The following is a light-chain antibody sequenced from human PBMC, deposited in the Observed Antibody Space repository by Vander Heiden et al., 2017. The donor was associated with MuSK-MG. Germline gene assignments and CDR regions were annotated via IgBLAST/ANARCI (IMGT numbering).Light chain of an antibody. J-gene: IGKJ2*01. V-gene: IGKV4-1*01. CDR3: QRYSSTPRT. CDR1: QSVLYSSNNKNY. Sequence: DIVMTQSPDSLPVSLRETATLNCKSSQSVLYSSNNKNYLAWYQQKPGQPPKLLIYWASTRESGVPDRFSGCGSGTDFTLTMSSRQAEDVAVYFCQRYSSTPRTFGQGTKLEIK. CDR2: WAS.